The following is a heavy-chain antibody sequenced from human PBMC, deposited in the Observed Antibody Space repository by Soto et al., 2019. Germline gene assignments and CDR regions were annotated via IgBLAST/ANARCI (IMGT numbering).Heavy chain of an antibody. Sequence: PGGSLRLSCAASGFTFSSYWMHWIRQVPGKGLVWVSRINSGGYSTIYADSVKGRFTISRDNAKNTLYLQMNSLRVEDTAVYYCARDYDSSGYNSGYWGQGTLVTVSS. CDR3: ARDYDSSGYNSGY. D-gene: IGHD3-22*01. CDR2: INSGGYST. J-gene: IGHJ4*02. CDR1: GFTFSSYW. V-gene: IGHV3-74*01.